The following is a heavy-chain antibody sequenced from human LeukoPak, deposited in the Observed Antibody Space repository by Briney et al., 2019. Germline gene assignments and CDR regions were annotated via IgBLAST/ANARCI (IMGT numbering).Heavy chain of an antibody. J-gene: IGHJ3*02. CDR3: AGALLCIVLTDAIDI. V-gene: IGHV3-21*01. Sequence: GGSLRLSCAASGFTFSSYSMNWVRQAPGKGLEWVASISSSSSYIYYADSVKGRFTISRDNSKNSLYLQVNSLRVEDTAVYYCAGALLCIVLTDAIDIWGQGTLVTVSS. D-gene: IGHD1-26*01. CDR2: ISSSSSYI. CDR1: GFTFSSYS.